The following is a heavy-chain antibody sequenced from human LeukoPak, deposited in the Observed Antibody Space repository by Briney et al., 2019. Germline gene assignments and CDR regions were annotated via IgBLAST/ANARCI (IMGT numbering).Heavy chain of an antibody. V-gene: IGHV3-48*01. CDR3: ASPLRAPFAFDI. CDR2: ISSSSSTI. J-gene: IGHJ3*02. Sequence: VSYISSSSSTIYYADSVKGRFTISRDNAKNSLYLQMNSLRAEDTAVYYCASPLRAPFAFDIWGQGTMVTVSS.